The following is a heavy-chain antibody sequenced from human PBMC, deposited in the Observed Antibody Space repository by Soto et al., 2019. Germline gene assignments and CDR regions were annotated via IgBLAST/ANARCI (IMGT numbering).Heavy chain of an antibody. J-gene: IGHJ4*02. CDR3: ARHRIAVAGPLDY. D-gene: IGHD6-19*01. CDR2: IYYDRSV. CDR1: GGAIRNSIYY. V-gene: IGHV4-39*01. Sequence: QLQLQESGPGLLEPSETLSLTCTVSGGAIRNSIYYWGWIRQPPGKGLEWIGTIYYDRSVAYSPSLKSRVTLSVDTSRNHFSVKINSVTAADTAVYFCARHRIAVAGPLDYWGQGTLVTVSS.